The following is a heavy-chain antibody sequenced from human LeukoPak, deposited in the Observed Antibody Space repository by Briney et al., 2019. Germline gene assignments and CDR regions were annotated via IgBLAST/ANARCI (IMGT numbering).Heavy chain of an antibody. CDR2: IYTSGNT. J-gene: IGHJ1*01. CDR3: ARGASSGSYWDMRAEYFRH. CDR1: GGSISNYY. V-gene: IGHV4-4*07. D-gene: IGHD1-26*01. Sequence: PSETLSLTCTVSGGSISNYYWSWIRQPAGKGLEWIGRIYTSGNTNYNPSLQSQLTISLDRSNNQFSLRLSSVTAADTAVYYCARGASSGSYWDMRAEYFRHWGQGALVTVSS.